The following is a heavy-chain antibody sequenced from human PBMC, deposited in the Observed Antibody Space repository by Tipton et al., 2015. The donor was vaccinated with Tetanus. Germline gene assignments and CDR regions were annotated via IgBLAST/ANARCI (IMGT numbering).Heavy chain of an antibody. Sequence: SLRLSCAASGFTLSDYYMSWIRQAPGKGLEWLSYISSSGATINYADSVKGRFTLSRDTAKNSLYLQMNNLRAEDTAVYFCASGSALDYWGQGTLVTVSS. V-gene: IGHV3-11*04. D-gene: IGHD6-25*01. CDR2: ISSSGATI. CDR3: ASGSALDY. J-gene: IGHJ4*02. CDR1: GFTLSDYY.